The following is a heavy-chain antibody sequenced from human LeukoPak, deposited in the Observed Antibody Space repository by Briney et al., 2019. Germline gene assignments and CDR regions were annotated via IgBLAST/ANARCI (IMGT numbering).Heavy chain of an antibody. D-gene: IGHD6-19*01. V-gene: IGHV4-59*08. CDR3: ASGVAVDPDTFDI. CDR2: ISYSGSA. CDR1: NGSFSNHF. J-gene: IGHJ3*02. Sequence: SETLSLTCTVSNGSFSNHFWSWIRQPPGKGLEWIGCISYSGSAHYDPSLKSRVTISVDTSKNQFSLKLSSVTAADTAVYYCASGVAVDPDTFDIWGLGTLVTVSS.